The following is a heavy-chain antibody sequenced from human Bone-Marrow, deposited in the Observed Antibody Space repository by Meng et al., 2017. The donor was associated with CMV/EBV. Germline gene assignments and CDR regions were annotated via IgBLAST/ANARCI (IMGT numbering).Heavy chain of an antibody. V-gene: IGHV1-2*06. D-gene: IGHD3-3*01. Sequence: SGYTFTGDSIHWVRQAPGQGPEWMGRINPNTGGTNYAQKFQGRVTMTRDTSISTAFMELSRLTSGDTAVYYCACGTIFGVAVMAFDYWGQGSLVTVSS. CDR1: GYTFTGDS. CDR3: ACGTIFGVAVMAFDY. CDR2: INPNTGGT. J-gene: IGHJ4*02.